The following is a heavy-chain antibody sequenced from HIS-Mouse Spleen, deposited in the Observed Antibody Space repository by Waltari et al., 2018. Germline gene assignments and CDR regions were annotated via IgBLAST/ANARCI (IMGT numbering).Heavy chain of an antibody. CDR2: IYYSGGT. D-gene: IGHD2-15*01. Sequence: QLQLQESGPGLVKPSETLSLTCPVSGGSISSSSYYWGWIRQPPGKGLEWIGSIYYSGGTSYNPSLKSRVTISVDTSKNQFSLKLSSVTAADTAVYYCASGVVVAATAVHFDYWGQGTLVTVSS. V-gene: IGHV4-39*07. J-gene: IGHJ4*02. CDR3: ASGVVVAATAVHFDY. CDR1: GGSISSSSYY.